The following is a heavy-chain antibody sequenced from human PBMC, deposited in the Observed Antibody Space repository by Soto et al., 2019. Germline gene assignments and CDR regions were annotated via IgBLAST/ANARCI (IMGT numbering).Heavy chain of an antibody. CDR2: IIPIFGTA. CDR1: GGTFSTYA. D-gene: IGHD3-22*01. Sequence: QVQLVQSGAEVKKPGSSVKVSCKASGGTFSTYAITWVRLAPGQGLEWMGGIIPIFGTANYAQKFQGRVTITADESTNTVYMELSSLRSEDTAVYYCARDYYDSSGYYAPPYYGMDVWGQGTTVTVSS. V-gene: IGHV1-69*12. CDR3: ARDYYDSSGYYAPPYYGMDV. J-gene: IGHJ6*02.